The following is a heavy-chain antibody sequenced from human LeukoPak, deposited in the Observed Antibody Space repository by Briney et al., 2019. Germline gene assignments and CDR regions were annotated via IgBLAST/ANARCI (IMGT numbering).Heavy chain of an antibody. CDR2: IYAGGST. CDR3: ARLSIDTSCLDY. CDR1: GGSISSDDYY. V-gene: IGHV4-61*02. Sequence: SETLPLTCTVSGGSISSDDYYWSWIRQPAGKGLEWVGRIYAGGSTNYNPSLKSRVTISVDTSKNQFSLKLSSVTAADTAVYYCARLSIDTSCLDYWGQGTLVTVSS. J-gene: IGHJ4*02. D-gene: IGHD1-26*01.